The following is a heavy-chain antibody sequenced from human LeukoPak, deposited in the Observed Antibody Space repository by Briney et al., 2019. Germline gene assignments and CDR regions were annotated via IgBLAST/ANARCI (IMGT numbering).Heavy chain of an antibody. Sequence: GGSLRLSCAASGFSFSSYGMHWVRQAPGKGLEWVAVISYDGSNKYYADSVKGRFTISRDNSKNTLYLQMNSLRAEDTAVYYCARDRGLFLDFDYWGQGTLVTVSS. D-gene: IGHD2/OR15-2a*01. J-gene: IGHJ4*02. CDR2: ISYDGSNK. V-gene: IGHV3-30*03. CDR3: ARDRGLFLDFDY. CDR1: GFSFSSYG.